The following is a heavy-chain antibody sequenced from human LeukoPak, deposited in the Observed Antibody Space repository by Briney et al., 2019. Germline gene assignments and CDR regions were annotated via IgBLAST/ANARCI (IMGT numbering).Heavy chain of an antibody. J-gene: IGHJ6*02. CDR2: IWYDGSNK. CDR3: ARDRQWLVYGMDV. D-gene: IGHD6-19*01. Sequence: GGSLSLSCAASGFTFSSYGMHWVRQAPGKGLEWVAVIWYDGSNKYYADSVKGRFTISRDNSKNTLYLQMNSLRAEDTAVYYCARDRQWLVYGMDVWGQGTTVTVSS. V-gene: IGHV3-33*01. CDR1: GFTFSSYG.